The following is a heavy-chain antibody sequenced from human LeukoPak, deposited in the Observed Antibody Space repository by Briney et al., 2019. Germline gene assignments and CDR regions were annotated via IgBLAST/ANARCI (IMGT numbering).Heavy chain of an antibody. V-gene: IGHV3-23*01. CDR1: GFTFSNYA. CDR2: ISGGGGGT. D-gene: IGHD2-15*01. J-gene: IGHJ5*02. Sequence: GGSLRLSCAASGFTFSNYAMSWVRQVPGKGLEWVSVISGGGGGTYYADSVKGRFTISRDTSKNTLYLQMNNLRAEDTAVYYCAKGSDGSCYSSSNHWGQGTVVTVSS. CDR3: AKGSDGSCYSSSNH.